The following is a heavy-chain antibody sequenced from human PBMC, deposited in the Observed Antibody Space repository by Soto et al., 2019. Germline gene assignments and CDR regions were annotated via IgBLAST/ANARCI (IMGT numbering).Heavy chain of an antibody. CDR2: IYYSGST. CDR3: ARVRILGVAATLDY. D-gene: IGHD2-15*01. Sequence: QVQLQESGPGLVKPSQTLSLTCTVSGGSISSGGYYWSWIRQHPGKGLEWFGYIYYSGSTYYNPSLKSRVTISVDTSKNQFSLKLSSVTAADTAVYYCARVRILGVAATLDYWGQGTLVTVSS. V-gene: IGHV4-31*03. J-gene: IGHJ4*02. CDR1: GGSISSGGYY.